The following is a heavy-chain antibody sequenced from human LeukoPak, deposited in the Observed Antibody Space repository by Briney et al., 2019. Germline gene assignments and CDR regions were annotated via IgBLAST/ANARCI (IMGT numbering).Heavy chain of an antibody. Sequence: HPGGSLRLSCAASGFTFSSYAMSWVRQAPGKGLEWVSAISGSGGSTYYADSVKGRFTISRDNSKNTLYLQMNSLRAEDTAVYYCAKDPTKTYYDILTGFHDAFDIWGQGTMVTVSS. J-gene: IGHJ3*02. CDR3: AKDPTKTYYDILTGFHDAFDI. CDR1: GFTFSSYA. V-gene: IGHV3-23*01. D-gene: IGHD3-9*01. CDR2: ISGSGGST.